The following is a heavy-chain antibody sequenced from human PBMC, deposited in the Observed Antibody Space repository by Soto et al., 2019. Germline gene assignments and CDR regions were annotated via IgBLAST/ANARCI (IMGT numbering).Heavy chain of an antibody. CDR1: GLSLSTTGVG. V-gene: IGHV2-5*02. J-gene: IGHJ4*02. CDR3: ARSSCRFRSLDY. D-gene: IGHD3-10*01. Sequence: QITLKESGPTLVKPTQTLTLTCTLSGLSLSTTGVGVAWIRKPPGKALEWLALIYWDDDKRYSPYLKSRLTVTKGTSKNQVATTMTNMDPVDTAAYYCARSSCRFRSLDYWGQGTLVTV. CDR2: IYWDDDK.